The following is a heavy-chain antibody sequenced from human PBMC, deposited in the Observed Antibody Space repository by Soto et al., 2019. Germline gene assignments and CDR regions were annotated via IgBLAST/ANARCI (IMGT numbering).Heavy chain of an antibody. Sequence: SLRLSCAASGFTFSSYAMHWVRQAPGKGLEWVAVISYDGSNKYYADSVKGRFTISRDNSKNTLYLQMNSLRAEDTAVYYCARDPAGLRFFDYWGQGTLVTVSS. D-gene: IGHD5-12*01. CDR1: GFTFSSYA. J-gene: IGHJ4*02. CDR3: ARDPAGLRFFDY. CDR2: ISYDGSNK. V-gene: IGHV3-30-3*01.